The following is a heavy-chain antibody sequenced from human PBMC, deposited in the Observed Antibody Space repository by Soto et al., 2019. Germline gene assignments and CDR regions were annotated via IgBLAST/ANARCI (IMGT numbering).Heavy chain of an antibody. CDR1: GGTFSSYA. D-gene: IGHD3-16*01. V-gene: IGHV1-69*13. J-gene: IGHJ6*02. CDR3: ARALGGGGYYYYGMDV. CDR2: IIPIFGTA. Sequence: SVKVSCKASGGTFSSYAISWVRQAPGQGLEWMGGIIPIFGTANYAQKFQGRVTITADESTSTAYMELSSLRSEDTAVYYCARALGGGGYYYYGMDVWGQGTPVTVSS.